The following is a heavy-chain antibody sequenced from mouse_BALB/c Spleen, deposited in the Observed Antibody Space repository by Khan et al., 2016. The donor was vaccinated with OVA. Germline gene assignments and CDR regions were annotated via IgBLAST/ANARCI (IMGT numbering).Heavy chain of an antibody. D-gene: IGHD1-1*01. Sequence: VQLKQSGPELVKPGASVKMSCKASGYTFTSYVMHWVKQKPGLGLGWIGYIYPFNDDTKYNEKFKGKATLTSDRSSSTAYMELSSLTSEDSAVYYCSPSGTYYVSFAYWGQGTLVTVSA. J-gene: IGHJ3*01. CDR1: GYTFTSYV. CDR2: IYPFNDDT. CDR3: SPSGTYYVSFAY. V-gene: IGHV1S136*01.